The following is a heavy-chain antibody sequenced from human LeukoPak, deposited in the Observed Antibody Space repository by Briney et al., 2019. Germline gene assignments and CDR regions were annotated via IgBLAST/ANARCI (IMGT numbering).Heavy chain of an antibody. CDR1: GYTFTGYY. J-gene: IGHJ3*02. Sequence: ASVKVSCKASGYTFTGYYMHWVRQAPGQGLEWMGWINPNSGGTNYAQKFQGRVTMTRDTSISTAYMELSRLRSDDTAVYYCARGVSPDIVVVVAASHDAFDIWGQGTMVTVSS. D-gene: IGHD2-15*01. CDR2: INPNSGGT. CDR3: ARGVSPDIVVVVAASHDAFDI. V-gene: IGHV1-2*02.